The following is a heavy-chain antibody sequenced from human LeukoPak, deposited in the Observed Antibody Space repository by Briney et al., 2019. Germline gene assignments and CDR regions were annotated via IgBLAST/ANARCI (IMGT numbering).Heavy chain of an antibody. CDR2: IYHSGST. Sequence: TLSLACAVSGGSISSSNWWSWVRQPPGKGLEWIGEIYHSGSTNYNPSLKSRVIMSVDKSKNQFSLKLNSVTAADTAVYYCARVLYYGSGNYFDFWGQGTLATVSS. D-gene: IGHD3-10*01. J-gene: IGHJ4*02. CDR1: GGSISSSNW. V-gene: IGHV4-4*02. CDR3: ARVLYYGSGNYFDF.